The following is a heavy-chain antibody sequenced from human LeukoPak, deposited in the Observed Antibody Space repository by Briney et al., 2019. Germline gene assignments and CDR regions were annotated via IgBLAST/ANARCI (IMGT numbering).Heavy chain of an antibody. CDR1: GGTFSSYA. Sequence: SVKVSCKASGGTFSSYAISWVRQAPGQGLEWMGRIIPIFGTANYAQKFQGRVTITTDESTSTAYMELSSLRSEDTAVYYWAREGGDGYNPGGFYFDYWGQGTLVTVSS. D-gene: IGHD5-24*01. J-gene: IGHJ4*02. CDR3: AREGGDGYNPGGFYFDY. CDR2: IIPIFGTA. V-gene: IGHV1-69*05.